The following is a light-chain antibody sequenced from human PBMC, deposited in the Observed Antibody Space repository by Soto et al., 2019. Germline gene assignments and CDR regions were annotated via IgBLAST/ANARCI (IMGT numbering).Light chain of an antibody. Sequence: DIQMTQSPSTLSASVGDRVTITCRASQSISSWLAWYQQKPGKAPKLLIYKASSLESGVPSRFSGSGSGTEFTPTISSLQPDDFATYCRQQYNSYSWTFGQGTKVEIK. J-gene: IGKJ1*01. CDR2: KAS. V-gene: IGKV1-5*03. CDR3: QQYNSYSWT. CDR1: QSISSW.